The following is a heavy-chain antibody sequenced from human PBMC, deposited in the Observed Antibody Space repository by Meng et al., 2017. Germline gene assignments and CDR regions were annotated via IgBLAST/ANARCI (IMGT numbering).Heavy chain of an antibody. V-gene: IGHV4-31*01. J-gene: IGHJ5*02. CDR1: VGSISRGGYY. CDR3: ARADRRVGSYGPNWFDP. Sequence: QGRWKEPGPGLVKPSKPLSLPCTVAVGSISRGGYYWSWIRHNPGKGLEWIGYIYYSGSTYYNPSLKSLVTISVDTSKNQFSLKLSSVTAADTAVYYCARADRRVGSYGPNWFDPWGQGTLVTVSS. D-gene: IGHD5-18*01. CDR2: IYYSGST.